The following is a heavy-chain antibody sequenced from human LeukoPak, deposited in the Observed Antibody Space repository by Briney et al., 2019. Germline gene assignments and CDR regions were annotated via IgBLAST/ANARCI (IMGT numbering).Heavy chain of an antibody. CDR3: ARATDY. CDR2: IKQDGSEK. CDR1: GFTFSDYY. Sequence: GGSLRLSCAASGFTFSDYYMSWVRQAPGKGLEWVANIKQDGSEKYYVDSVKGRFTISRDNAKNSLYLQMNSLRAEDTAVYYCARATDYWGQGTLVTVSS. V-gene: IGHV3-7*03. J-gene: IGHJ4*02.